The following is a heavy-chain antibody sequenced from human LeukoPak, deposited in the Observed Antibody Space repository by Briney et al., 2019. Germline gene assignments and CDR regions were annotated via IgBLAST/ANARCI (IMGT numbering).Heavy chain of an antibody. J-gene: IGHJ4*02. D-gene: IGHD2-15*01. CDR2: IVVGSGNT. Sequence: SVKVSCKASGFTFTSSAMQWVRQARGQRLEWIGWIVVGSGNTNYAQKFQERVTITRDMSTSTAYMELSSLRSEDMAVYYCAAVECSGGSCYSVDWGQGTLVTVSS. CDR1: GFTFTSSA. CDR3: AAVECSGGSCYSVD. V-gene: IGHV1-58*02.